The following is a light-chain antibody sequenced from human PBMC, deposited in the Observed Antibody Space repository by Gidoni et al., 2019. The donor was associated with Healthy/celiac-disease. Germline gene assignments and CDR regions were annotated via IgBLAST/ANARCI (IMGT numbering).Light chain of an antibody. V-gene: IGKV3-15*01. Sequence: EIVMTQSPATLSLSPGERATLSCRASQSVSSNLAWYQQKPGQAPRRLIYGASTRATGIPARFSGSGSGTEFTLTISILQSEAFAVYYCQQYTNWPPYTSCPGTKLEIK. CDR2: GAS. CDR3: QQYTNWPPYT. J-gene: IGKJ2*01. CDR1: QSVSSN.